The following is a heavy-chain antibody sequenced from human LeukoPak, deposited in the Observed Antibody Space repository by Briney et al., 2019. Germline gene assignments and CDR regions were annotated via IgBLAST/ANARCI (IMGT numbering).Heavy chain of an antibody. D-gene: IGHD1-7*01. CDR3: ARVPMSRGPQNSYFDS. Sequence: GGSLRLSCAASGFTFSNAWMSWVRQAPGKGLDWVAAISYDGGKIYYADSVNGRFTISRDNSKNTVSLLMNSLGAEDTATYFCARVPMSRGPQNSYFDSWGQGTLVTVSS. V-gene: IGHV3-30-3*01. CDR1: GFTFSNAW. CDR2: ISYDGGKI. J-gene: IGHJ4*02.